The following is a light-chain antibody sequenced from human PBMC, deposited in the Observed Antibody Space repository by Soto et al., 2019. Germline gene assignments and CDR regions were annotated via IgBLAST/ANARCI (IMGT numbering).Light chain of an antibody. CDR1: QDIKTY. V-gene: IGKV1-9*01. CDR2: GTF. CDR3: QHLNNYHPLT. Sequence: IQLTQSPSSLSASVGDRVSITCRASQDIKTYLAWYQQKPGKAPKLLISGTFTLQSGVPSRFNGSGSGTDFTLTISRMQPEDFATNYCQHLNNYHPLTFGPGTKVDLE. J-gene: IGKJ3*01.